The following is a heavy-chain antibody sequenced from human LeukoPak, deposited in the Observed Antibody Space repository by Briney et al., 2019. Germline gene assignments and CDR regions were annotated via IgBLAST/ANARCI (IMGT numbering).Heavy chain of an antibody. V-gene: IGHV3-21*01. CDR3: ARDHYYSDSSGYDFDY. J-gene: IGHJ4*02. CDR2: ISGGSDYI. Sequence: GGSLRLSCAASGFTFSNYPMNWVRQAPGKGLEWVSLISGGSDYIYYAASVKGRFTVSRDNAKNSLFLQMNSLRAEDTAVYYCARDHYYSDSSGYDFDYWGQGTLVTVSS. D-gene: IGHD3-22*01. CDR1: GFTFSNYP.